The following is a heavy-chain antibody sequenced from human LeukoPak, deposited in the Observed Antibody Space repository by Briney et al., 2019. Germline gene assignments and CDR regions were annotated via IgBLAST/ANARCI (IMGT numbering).Heavy chain of an antibody. CDR2: INPSGGST. Sequence: GASVTVSCTASGYTFTSYYMHWVRQAPGQGLEWMGIINPSGGSTSYAQKFQGRVTMTRDTSTSTVYMELSSLRSEDTAVYYCARDRGGYTAMDHIRAFDIWGQGTMVTVSS. CDR3: ARDRGGYTAMDHIRAFDI. CDR1: GYTFTSYY. V-gene: IGHV1-46*01. D-gene: IGHD5-18*01. J-gene: IGHJ3*02.